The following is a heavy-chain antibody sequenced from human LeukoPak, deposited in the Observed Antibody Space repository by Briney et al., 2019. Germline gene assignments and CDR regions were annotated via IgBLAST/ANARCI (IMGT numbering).Heavy chain of an antibody. CDR2: IIPILGIA. J-gene: IGHJ6*02. CDR3: AREVIVVVTARYYYYGMDV. CDR1: GGTFISYA. Sequence: SVKVSCKASGGTFISYAISWVRQAPGQGLEWMGRIIPILGIANYAQKFQGRVTITADKSTSTAYMELSSLRSEDTAVYYCAREVIVVVTARYYYYGMDVWGQGTTVTVSS. D-gene: IGHD2-21*02. V-gene: IGHV1-69*04.